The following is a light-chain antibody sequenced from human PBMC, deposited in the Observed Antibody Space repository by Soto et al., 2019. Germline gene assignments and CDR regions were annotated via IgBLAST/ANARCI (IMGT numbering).Light chain of an antibody. CDR3: SSYTAFTTYV. Sequence: QSALTQPASVSGSPGQSITISCTGTNSDVGAYSYVSRYQQYPGKAPKLLIYDVGARPSGISDRFSGSKSGNTASLTISGLQAEDEADYYCSSYTAFTTYVFGSGTKVT. CDR1: NSDVGAYSY. V-gene: IGLV2-14*03. J-gene: IGLJ1*01. CDR2: DVG.